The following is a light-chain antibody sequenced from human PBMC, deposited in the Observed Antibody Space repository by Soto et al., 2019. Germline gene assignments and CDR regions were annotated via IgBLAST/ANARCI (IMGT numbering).Light chain of an antibody. CDR3: KQSYTTTLT. CDR1: QSISSY. V-gene: IGKV1-39*01. Sequence: DIQMTQSPSSLSASVGDRVTITCRASQSISSYLNWYQQKPGKAPKLLIYAASSLQSGVPSRFSGSGSGTDFTLTISSLQPEDFATYYCKQSYTTTLTFGQGTRLEIK. J-gene: IGKJ5*01. CDR2: AAS.